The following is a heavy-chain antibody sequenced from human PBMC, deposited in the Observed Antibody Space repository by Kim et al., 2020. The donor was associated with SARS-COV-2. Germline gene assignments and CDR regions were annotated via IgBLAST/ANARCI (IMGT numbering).Heavy chain of an antibody. D-gene: IGHD2-15*01. V-gene: IGHV3-23*01. CDR3: AREGYCDSAACRYFDY. J-gene: IGHJ4*02. Sequence: AAVKGRFTISRDNSKNTLYLKMNNRRAEDTAVYYCAREGYCDSAACRYFDYWGQGTLVTVSS.